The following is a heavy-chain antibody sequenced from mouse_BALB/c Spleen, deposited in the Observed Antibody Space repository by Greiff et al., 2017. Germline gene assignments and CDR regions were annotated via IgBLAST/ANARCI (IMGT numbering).Heavy chain of an antibody. CDR1: GFNIKDYY. D-gene: IGHD6-1*01. J-gene: IGHJ3*01. V-gene: IGHV14-4*02. Sequence: VQLQQSGAELVRPGASVKLSCTASGFNIKDYYMHWVKQRPEQGLEWIGWIDPENGDTEYAPKFQGKATMTADTSSNTAYLQLSSLTSEDTAVYYCNEGSLFAYWGQGTLVTVSA. CDR3: NEGSLFAY. CDR2: IDPENGDT.